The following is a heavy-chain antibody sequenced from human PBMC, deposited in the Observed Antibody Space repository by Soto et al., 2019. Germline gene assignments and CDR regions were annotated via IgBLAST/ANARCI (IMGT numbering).Heavy chain of an antibody. Sequence: ASVKVSCKASGGTFSSYAISWVRQAPGQGLEWMGGIIPIFGTANYAQKSQGRVTITADESTSTAYMELSSLRSEDTAVYYCARGIQHELYFDYWGQGTLVTVSS. CDR3: ARGIQHELYFDY. CDR2: IIPIFGTA. J-gene: IGHJ4*02. CDR1: GGTFSSYA. V-gene: IGHV1-69*13. D-gene: IGHD5-18*01.